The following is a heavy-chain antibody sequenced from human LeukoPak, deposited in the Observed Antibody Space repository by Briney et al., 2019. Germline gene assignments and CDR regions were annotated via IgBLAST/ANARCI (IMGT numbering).Heavy chain of an antibody. CDR2: ISGSGGST. CDR3: AKRGYDSSGYYFIAAHEYFQH. Sequence: GGSLRLSCAASGFTFSSYAMSWVRQAPGKGLEWVSAISGSGGSTYYADSVKGRFTISRDNSKNTLYLQMNSLRAEDTAVYCCAKRGYDSSGYYFIAAHEYFQHWGQGTLVTVSS. V-gene: IGHV3-23*01. CDR1: GFTFSSYA. D-gene: IGHD3-22*01. J-gene: IGHJ1*01.